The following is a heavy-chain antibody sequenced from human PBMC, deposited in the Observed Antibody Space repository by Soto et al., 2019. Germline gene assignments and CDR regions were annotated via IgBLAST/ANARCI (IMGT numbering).Heavy chain of an antibody. J-gene: IGHJ6*02. CDR3: APPTDRYRYGHPSYHYGMDV. Sequence: GASVKVSCKASGYTFTSYAMHWVGQAPGQRLEWMGWINAGNGNTKYAQKFAGRVTFPRDTSASTAYMELSSLCSEHTAVYSPAPPTDRYRYGHPSYHYGMDVCGQGPTVTVSS. CDR1: GYTFTSYA. V-gene: IGHV1-3*01. CDR2: INAGNGNT. D-gene: IGHD5-18*01.